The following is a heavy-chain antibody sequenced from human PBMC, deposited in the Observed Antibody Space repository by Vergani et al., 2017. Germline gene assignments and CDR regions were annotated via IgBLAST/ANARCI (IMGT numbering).Heavy chain of an antibody. Sequence: EVQLVESGGGLVKPGGSLRLSCAASGFTFSSYSMNWVRQAPGKGLEWVSSISSSSSYIYYADSVKGRFTISRDNAKNSLYLQMNSLGAEDTAVYYCARDPGYYYDSSGYYPLAYYYYGMDVWGQGTTVTVSS. V-gene: IGHV3-21*01. CDR3: ARDPGYYYDSSGYYPLAYYYYGMDV. CDR2: ISSSSSYI. CDR1: GFTFSSYS. J-gene: IGHJ6*02. D-gene: IGHD3-22*01.